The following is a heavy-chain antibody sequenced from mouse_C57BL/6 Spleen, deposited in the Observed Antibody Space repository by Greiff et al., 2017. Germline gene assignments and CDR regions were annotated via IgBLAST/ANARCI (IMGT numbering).Heavy chain of an antibody. V-gene: IGHV2-6*02. D-gene: IGHD1-1*01. CDR3: ARHDYYGSTYAMDC. Sequence: VKLMESGPGLVAPSQSLSITCTVSGFSLTSYGVHWVRQPPGKGLEWLVVIWSDGSTTYNSALKSRLSISKDNSKSQFFLKMNSLQTDDTAMYYWARHDYYGSTYAMDCWGQGTSVTVSS. CDR2: IWSDGST. CDR1: GFSLTSYG. J-gene: IGHJ4*01.